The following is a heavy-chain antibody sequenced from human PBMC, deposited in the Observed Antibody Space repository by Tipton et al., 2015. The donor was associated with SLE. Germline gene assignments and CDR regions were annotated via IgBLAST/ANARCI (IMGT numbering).Heavy chain of an antibody. CDR2: INHSGST. Sequence: TLSLTCAVYGGSFSGYYWSWTRQSPGKGLEWIGDINHSGSTNYNPSLKSRVSISVDTAKNQFSLTLSSVTAADTAVYYCVRAGPQITFFGVVPTLFDVWGRGTLVTVSS. V-gene: IGHV4-34*01. CDR1: GGSFSGYY. J-gene: IGHJ3*01. CDR3: VRAGPQITFFGVVPTLFDV. D-gene: IGHD3-3*01.